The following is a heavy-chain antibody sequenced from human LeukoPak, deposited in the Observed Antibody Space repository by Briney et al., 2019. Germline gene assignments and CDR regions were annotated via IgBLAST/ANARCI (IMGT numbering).Heavy chain of an antibody. V-gene: IGHV4-4*07. D-gene: IGHD3-3*01. CDR2: IYTSGST. CDR1: GGSISSYY. Sequence: SETLSLTCTVSGGSISSYYWSWIRQPAGKGLEWIGRIYTSGSTNYNPSLKSRVTISVGTSKNQFSLKLSSVTAADTAVYYCARAKLNDFWSGYLDAFDIWGQGTMVTVSS. CDR3: ARAKLNDFWSGYLDAFDI. J-gene: IGHJ3*02.